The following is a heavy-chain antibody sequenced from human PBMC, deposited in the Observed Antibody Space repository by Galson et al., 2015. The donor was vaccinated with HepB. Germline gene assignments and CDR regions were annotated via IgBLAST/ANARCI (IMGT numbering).Heavy chain of an antibody. CDR3: ARHVPKKVPAAIPAGWFDP. D-gene: IGHD2-2*02. V-gene: IGHV4-39*01. CDR2: IHYSGRT. CDR1: GGSISSSSYY. Sequence: LSLTCTVSGGSISSSSYYWGRIRQPPGKGLEWTGSIHYSGRTYYNPSLKSRVTISVDMFKNQFSLKLSSVTAADTAVYYCARHVPKKVPAAIPAGWFDPWGQGTLVTVSS. J-gene: IGHJ5*02.